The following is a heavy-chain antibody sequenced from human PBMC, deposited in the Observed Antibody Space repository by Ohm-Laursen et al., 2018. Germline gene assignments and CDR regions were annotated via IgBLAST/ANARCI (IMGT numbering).Heavy chain of an antibody. CDR1: GFTFSTYA. CDR2: IRSIGDQT. D-gene: IGHD7-27*01. J-gene: IGHJ3*02. CDR3: AKDLNWGLEISGALDI. V-gene: IGHV3-23*01. Sequence: SLRLSCAASGFTFSTYAMSWVRQAPGKGLEWVSSIRSIGDQTYNADSVKGRFTISRDNSKNTLYLQMHSLRAEDTAVYYCAKDLNWGLEISGALDIWGQGTMVTVSS.